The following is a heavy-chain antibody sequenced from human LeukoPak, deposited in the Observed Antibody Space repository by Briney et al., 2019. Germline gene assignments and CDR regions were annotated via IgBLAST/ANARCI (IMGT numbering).Heavy chain of an antibody. Sequence: GGSLRLSCAASGFTFSSSAMSWVRQAPGKGLEWVAVISYDGNNEIYADSVQGRFTISRDNSKNTLFLQMNTLRTEDTAVYYCARDFADYYDSSGYFDYWGQGTLVTVSS. CDR1: GFTFSSSA. CDR3: ARDFADYYDSSGYFDY. CDR2: ISYDGNNE. D-gene: IGHD3-22*01. J-gene: IGHJ4*02. V-gene: IGHV3-30-3*01.